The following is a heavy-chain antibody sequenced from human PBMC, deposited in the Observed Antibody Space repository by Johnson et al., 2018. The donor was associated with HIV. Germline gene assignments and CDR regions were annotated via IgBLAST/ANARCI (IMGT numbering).Heavy chain of an antibody. V-gene: IGHV3-7*04. CDR2: IKQDGSEK. J-gene: IGHJ3*02. CDR3: ARRGRSSSWYDLDI. D-gene: IGHD6-13*01. CDR1: GFTVSTKY. Sequence: VQLVESGGGLVQPGGSLRLSCAASGFTVSTKYMSWVRQAPGKGLEWVANIKQDGSEKYYVDSVKGRFTISRDNAKKSLFLQMNSLRAEDTAVYYCARRGRSSSWYDLDIWGQGTMVSVSS.